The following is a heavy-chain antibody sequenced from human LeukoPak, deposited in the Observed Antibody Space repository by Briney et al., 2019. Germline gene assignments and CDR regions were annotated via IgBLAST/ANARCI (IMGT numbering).Heavy chain of an antibody. CDR3: ARAKPKNMVRGLIMRRESRYYFDY. V-gene: IGHV3-53*01. CDR1: GFTVSSHY. Sequence: PGGSLRLSCAASGFTVSSHYMRSVRQAPGKGLESVSVIYIAVSTYYAAPVKGRVTISKDNSKSKLYIQMNSLRAEDTAVYYCARAKPKNMVRGLIMRRESRYYFDYWGQGTLVTVSS. D-gene: IGHD3-10*01. J-gene: IGHJ4*02. CDR2: IYIAVST.